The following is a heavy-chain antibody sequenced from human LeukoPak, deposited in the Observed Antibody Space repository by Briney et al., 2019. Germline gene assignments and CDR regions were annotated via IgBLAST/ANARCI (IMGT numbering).Heavy chain of an antibody. J-gene: IGHJ4*02. CDR1: GFTFSSYA. CDR2: ISYDGSNK. V-gene: IGHV3-30*04. Sequence: PGGSLRLSCAASGFTFSSYAMHWVRQAPGKGLEWVAVISYDGSNKYYADSVKGRFTISRDSSKNTLYLQMNSLRAEDTAVYYCARAPPGGLGGFDYWGQGTLVTVSS. CDR3: ARAPPGGLGGFDY. D-gene: IGHD3-16*01.